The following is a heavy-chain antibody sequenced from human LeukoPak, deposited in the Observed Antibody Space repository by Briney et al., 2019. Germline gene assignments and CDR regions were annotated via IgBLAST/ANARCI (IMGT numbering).Heavy chain of an antibody. Sequence: SVKVSCKASGGTFSSYAISWVRQAPGQGLEWMGGIIPIFGTANYAQKFQGRVTITADKSTSTAYMELSSLRSEDTAVYYCARAGCSSTSGYHADFDIWGQGTMVTVSS. D-gene: IGHD2-2*01. CDR2: IIPIFGTA. CDR3: ARAGCSSTSGYHADFDI. V-gene: IGHV1-69*06. J-gene: IGHJ3*02. CDR1: GGTFSSYA.